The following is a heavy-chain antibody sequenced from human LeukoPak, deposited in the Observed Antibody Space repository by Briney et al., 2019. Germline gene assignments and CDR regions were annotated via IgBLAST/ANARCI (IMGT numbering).Heavy chain of an antibody. J-gene: IGHJ5*02. Sequence: ASVKVSCKASGYTFTGYYMHWVRQAPGQGLEWMGWINPNSGGTNYARKFQGRVTMTRDTSISTAYMELSRLRSDDTAVYYCARTPYYYGSGSYSKVYDWFDPWGQGTLVTVSS. CDR1: GYTFTGYY. V-gene: IGHV1-2*02. CDR3: ARTPYYYGSGSYSKVYDWFDP. CDR2: INPNSGGT. D-gene: IGHD3-10*01.